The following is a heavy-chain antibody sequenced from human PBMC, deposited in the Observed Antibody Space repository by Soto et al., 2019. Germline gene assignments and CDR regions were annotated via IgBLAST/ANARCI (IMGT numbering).Heavy chain of an antibody. V-gene: IGHV1-8*01. Sequence: GSSVKVSCKASGYTFTSYDINWVRQATGQGLEWMGWMNPNSGNTGYAQKFQGRVTMTRNTSISTAYMELSRLRSDDTAVYYCARAVYSSSTRWFDPWGQGTLVTVSS. CDR3: ARAVYSSSTRWFDP. CDR1: GYTFTSYD. D-gene: IGHD6-6*01. J-gene: IGHJ5*02. CDR2: MNPNSGNT.